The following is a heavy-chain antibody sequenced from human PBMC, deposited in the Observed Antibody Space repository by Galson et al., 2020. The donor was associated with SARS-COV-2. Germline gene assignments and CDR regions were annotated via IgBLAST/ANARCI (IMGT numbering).Heavy chain of an antibody. CDR3: ARPGATGLYGSGQFDY. CDR1: GFTFSSYA. D-gene: IGHD3-10*01. CDR2: ISYDGSNK. J-gene: IGHJ4*02. V-gene: IGHV3-30*04. Sequence: GESLKISCAASGFTFSSYAMHWVRQAPGKGLEWVAVISYDGSNKYYADSVKGRFTISRDNSKNTLYLQMNSLRAEDTAVYYCARPGATGLYGSGQFDYWGQGTLVTVSS.